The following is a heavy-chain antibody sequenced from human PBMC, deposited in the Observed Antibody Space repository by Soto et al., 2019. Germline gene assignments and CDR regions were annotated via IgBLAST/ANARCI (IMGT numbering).Heavy chain of an antibody. CDR3: AVPADGDFEY. D-gene: IGHD6-13*01. CDR1: CGSISSSNW. J-gene: IGHJ4*02. CDR2: IYHSGTT. Sequence: SATLSLTCAVSCGSISSSNWWTWVRQPPGKGLEWIGEIYHSGTTNYNPSLKSRVNISGDRSKNQFSLSLSSVTAADTAVYYCAVPADGDFEYWGQATLVNVSS. V-gene: IGHV4-4*02.